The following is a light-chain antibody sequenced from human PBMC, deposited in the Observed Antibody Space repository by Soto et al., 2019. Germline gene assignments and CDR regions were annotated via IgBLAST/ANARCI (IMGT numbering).Light chain of an antibody. V-gene: IGKV3-20*01. CDR1: QSVSSNY. J-gene: IGKJ4*01. CDR3: QQFSSYPLT. Sequence: IVLTQSPGTLSLSPGERATLSCRAGQSVSSNYLAWYQQKPGQAPRLLIYGASSRATGIPDKFSGSGSGTDFTLTIDGLEPEDFAVYYCQQFSSYPLTFGGGTKVDIK. CDR2: GAS.